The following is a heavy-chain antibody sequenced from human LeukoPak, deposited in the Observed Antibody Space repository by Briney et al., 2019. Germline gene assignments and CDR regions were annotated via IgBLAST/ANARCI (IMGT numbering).Heavy chain of an antibody. Sequence: ASVKVSCKTSGYTFTSYSINWVRQAPGQGLEWMGRISAYNGNTDYAQKFQGRVTVTTDTSTSTAYMELRSLRSDDTAAYYCARENPGHSTGWYSDIWGQGTLVTVSS. V-gene: IGHV1-18*01. CDR3: ARENPGHSTGWYSDI. CDR2: ISAYNGNT. D-gene: IGHD6-19*01. CDR1: GYTFTSYS. J-gene: IGHJ3*02.